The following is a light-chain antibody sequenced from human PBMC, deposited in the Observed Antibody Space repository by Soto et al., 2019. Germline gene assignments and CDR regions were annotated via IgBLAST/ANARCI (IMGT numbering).Light chain of an antibody. Sequence: QSVLTQSPSASASLGAAVKLICPRSRGHSNYAIAWHQQEPQKGPRYLMKVNIDGSHNQGDGIPDRFSGSSSGAERYLAISSLQSEDEAYYYCQTWGSGIQVFGGGTKVTVL. V-gene: IGLV4-69*01. J-gene: IGLJ2*01. CDR2: VNIDGSH. CDR1: RGHSNYA. CDR3: QTWGSGIQV.